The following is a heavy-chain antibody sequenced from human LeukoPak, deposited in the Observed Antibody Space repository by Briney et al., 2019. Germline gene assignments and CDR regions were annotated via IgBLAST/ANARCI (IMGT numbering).Heavy chain of an antibody. D-gene: IGHD1-14*01. CDR1: GYTFTGYY. Sequence: ASVKVSCNASGYTFTGYYMHWVRQAPGQGLEWMGWINPNSGGTNYAQKFQGRVTMTRDTSISTAYMELSRLRSDDTAVYYCARQNRVKKYFDYWGQGTLVTVSS. V-gene: IGHV1-2*02. CDR3: ARQNRVKKYFDY. CDR2: INPNSGGT. J-gene: IGHJ4*02.